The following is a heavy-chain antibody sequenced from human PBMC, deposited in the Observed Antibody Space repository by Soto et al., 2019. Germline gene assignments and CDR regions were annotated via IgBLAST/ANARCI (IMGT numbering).Heavy chain of an antibody. CDR2: ISWNSGSI. CDR3: AKDMSPGYCSGGSCSLGYYYYYGMDV. J-gene: IGHJ6*02. CDR1: GFTFDDYV. Sequence: EVQLVESGGGLVQPGRSLRLSCAASGFTFDDYVMHWVRQAPGKGLEWVSGISWNSGSIGYADSVKGRFTISRDNAKNSLYLQMNSLRAEDTALYYCAKDMSPGYCSGGSCSLGYYYYYGMDVWGQGTTVTVSS. V-gene: IGHV3-9*01. D-gene: IGHD2-15*01.